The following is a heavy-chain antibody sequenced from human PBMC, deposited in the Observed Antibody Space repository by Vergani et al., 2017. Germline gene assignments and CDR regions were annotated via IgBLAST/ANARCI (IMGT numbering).Heavy chain of an antibody. J-gene: IGHJ4*02. D-gene: IGHD3-3*01. V-gene: IGHV4-59*01. CDR3: ASMPPDDFWSGILN. CDR2: IYYSGST. Sequence: QVQLQESGPGLVKPSETLSLTCTVSGGSISSYYWSWIRQPPGKGLEWIGYIYYSGSTNYNPSLKSRVTISVDTSKNQFSLKLSSVTAADTAVYYCASMPPDDFWSGILNWGQGTLVTVSS. CDR1: GGSISSYY.